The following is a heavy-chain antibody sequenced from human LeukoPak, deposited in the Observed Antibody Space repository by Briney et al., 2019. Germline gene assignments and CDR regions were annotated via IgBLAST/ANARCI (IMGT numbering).Heavy chain of an antibody. J-gene: IGHJ4*02. D-gene: IGHD6-19*01. CDR3: AKGQVAGPTNNRFDY. CDR2: IKQDGSEK. V-gene: IGHV3-7*03. CDR1: GFTFSSYG. Sequence: GGSLRLSCAASGFTFSSYGMSWVRQAPGKGLEWVANIKQDGSEKYYVDSVKGRFTVSRDNSKNTLYLQMNSLRAEDTAVYYCAKGQVAGPTNNRFDYWGQGTLVTVSS.